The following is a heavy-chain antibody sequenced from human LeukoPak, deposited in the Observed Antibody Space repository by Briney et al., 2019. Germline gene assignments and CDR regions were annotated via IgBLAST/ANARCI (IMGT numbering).Heavy chain of an antibody. Sequence: GGSLRLSCAASGFTFSDYYMSWIRQAPGKGLEWVSYISSSGSTIYYADSVKGRFTISRDNAKNSLYLQMNSLRAEDTAVYYCARDSRWDYADESLFDYWGQGTLVTVSS. CDR1: GFTFSDYY. V-gene: IGHV3-11*01. CDR3: ARDSRWDYADESLFDY. J-gene: IGHJ4*02. CDR2: ISSSGSTI. D-gene: IGHD4/OR15-4a*01.